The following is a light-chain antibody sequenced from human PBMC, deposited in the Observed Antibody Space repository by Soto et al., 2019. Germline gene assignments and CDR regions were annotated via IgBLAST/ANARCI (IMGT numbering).Light chain of an antibody. CDR3: QQAYSFPLT. J-gene: IGKJ4*01. Sequence: DIQMTQSPSSVSASIGDRVTITCRASQDISSWLGWYQQKPGKAPKVLIYAASSLQSGVTSRFSGSGSGTDCTLTISSLQPEDFATYYCQQAYSFPLTIGGGTRVESK. V-gene: IGKV1-12*01. CDR1: QDISSW. CDR2: AAS.